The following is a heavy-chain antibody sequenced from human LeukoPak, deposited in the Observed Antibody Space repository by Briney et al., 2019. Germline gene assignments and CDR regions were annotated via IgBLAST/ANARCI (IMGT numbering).Heavy chain of an antibody. Sequence: SETLSLTCTVSGGSISSGDYYWSWIRQPPGKGLEWIGYIYYSGSTYYNPSLKSRLTISVDTSKNQFSLKLSSVTAADTAVYYCAGDSRSAFDIWGQGTMVTVSS. CDR3: AGDSRSAFDI. V-gene: IGHV4-30-4*02. CDR2: IYYSGST. D-gene: IGHD6-13*01. J-gene: IGHJ3*02. CDR1: GGSISSGDYY.